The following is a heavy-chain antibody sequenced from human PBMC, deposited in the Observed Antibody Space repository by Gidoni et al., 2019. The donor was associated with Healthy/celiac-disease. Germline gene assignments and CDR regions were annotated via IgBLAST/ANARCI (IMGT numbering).Heavy chain of an antibody. D-gene: IGHD6-13*01. V-gene: IGHV1-3*01. Sequence: QVQLVQSGAEVQKPGASVKVSCKASGYTFTSYAMHWVRQAPGQRLEWMGWINAGNGNTKYSQKFQGRVTITRDTSASTAYMELSSLRSEDTAVYYCARPHRGDSSSWHDAFDIWGQGTMVTVSS. CDR2: INAGNGNT. CDR1: GYTFTSYA. CDR3: ARPHRGDSSSWHDAFDI. J-gene: IGHJ3*02.